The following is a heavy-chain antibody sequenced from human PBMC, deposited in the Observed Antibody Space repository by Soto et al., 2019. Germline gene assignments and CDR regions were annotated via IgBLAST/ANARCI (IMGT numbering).Heavy chain of an antibody. D-gene: IGHD3-10*01. J-gene: IGHJ4*02. Sequence: PASGFTFNTSWMSWLRRAPGKGLERVAHMNQHGSEKYYVDSVKGRFTISGDDAKNSLYLQMNSLGSEDTAVYYCVSWAGSSYWCQGTLVTVSS. V-gene: IGHV3-7*05. CDR2: MNQHGSEK. CDR1: GFTFNTSW. CDR3: VSWAGSSY.